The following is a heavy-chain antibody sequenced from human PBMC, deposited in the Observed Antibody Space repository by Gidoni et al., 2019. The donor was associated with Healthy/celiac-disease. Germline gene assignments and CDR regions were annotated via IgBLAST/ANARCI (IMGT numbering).Heavy chain of an antibody. CDR3: AKGSLRTIFGVVIDY. D-gene: IGHD3-3*01. CDR2: ISGSGGST. V-gene: IGHV3-23*01. Sequence: QAPGKGLEWVSAISGSGGSTYYADSVKGRFTIPRDNSKNTLYLQMNSLRAEDTAVYYCAKGSLRTIFGVVIDYWGQGTLVTVSS. J-gene: IGHJ4*02.